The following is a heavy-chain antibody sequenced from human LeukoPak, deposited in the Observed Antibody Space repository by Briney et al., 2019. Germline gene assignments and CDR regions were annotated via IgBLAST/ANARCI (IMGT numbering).Heavy chain of an antibody. CDR2: ISRSSSSI. V-gene: IGHV3-48*01. J-gene: IGHJ4*02. D-gene: IGHD2-15*01. CDR1: GFDFSTHS. CDR3: ARTPYSWCSGGSCFSFDY. Sequence: PGGSLRLSCAVSGFDFSTHSMNWVRQAPGKGLEWLAYISRSSSSIYYRDSVKGRFTISRDNSKNTLYLQMNSLRAEDTAVYYCARTPYSWCSGGSCFSFDYWGQGTLVTVSS.